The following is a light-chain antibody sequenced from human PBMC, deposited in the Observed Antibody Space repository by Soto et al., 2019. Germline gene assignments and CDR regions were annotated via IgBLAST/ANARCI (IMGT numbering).Light chain of an antibody. CDR1: QSVASNY. Sequence: EIVLTQSPGTLSLSAGERATLSCRASQSVASNYLAWYQQKPGQTPRLLIYGASSRATGIPDRFSGSGSGTDFTLTISSLEPEDFAVYYCQQRTNWLTFGGGTKVEIK. CDR3: QQRTNWLT. J-gene: IGKJ4*01. CDR2: GAS. V-gene: IGKV3D-20*02.